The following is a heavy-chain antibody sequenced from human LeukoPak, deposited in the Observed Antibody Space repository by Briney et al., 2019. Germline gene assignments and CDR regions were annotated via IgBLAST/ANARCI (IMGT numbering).Heavy chain of an antibody. CDR1: GYTFTGYY. CDR2: INPNSGGT. D-gene: IGHD6-13*01. CDR3: AAASSSWYALDAFDI. V-gene: IGHV1-2*02. Sequence: ASVKVSCKASGYTFTGYYMHWVRQAPGQGLEWMGWINPNSGGTNYEQKFQGRVTMTRDTSISTAYMELSRLRSDDTAVYYCAAASSSWYALDAFDIWGQGTMVTVSS. J-gene: IGHJ3*02.